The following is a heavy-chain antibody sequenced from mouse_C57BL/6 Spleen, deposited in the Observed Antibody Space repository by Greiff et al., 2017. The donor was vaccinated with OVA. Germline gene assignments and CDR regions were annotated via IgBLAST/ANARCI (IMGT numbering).Heavy chain of an antibody. J-gene: IGHJ4*01. D-gene: IGHD1-1*01. CDR3: ARPYYGSSYAMDY. CDR2: ISSGSSTI. V-gene: IGHV5-17*01. CDR1: LFPLIYYR. Sequence: EVKLVESGGGLVRHGGSLKLSCAASLFPLIYYRMHWVRQAPEKGLEWVAYISSGSSTIYYADTVKGRFTISRDNAKNTLFLQMTSLRSEDTAMYYCARPYYGSSYAMDYWGQGTSVTVSS.